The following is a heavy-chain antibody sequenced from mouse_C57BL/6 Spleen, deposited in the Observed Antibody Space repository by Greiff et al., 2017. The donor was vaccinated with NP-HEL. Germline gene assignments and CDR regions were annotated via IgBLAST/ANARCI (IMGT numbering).Heavy chain of an antibody. CDR3: ARKEVIYYGNPYYAMDY. J-gene: IGHJ4*01. V-gene: IGHV1-82*01. CDR1: GYAFSSSW. D-gene: IGHD2-1*01. CDR2: IYPGDGDT. Sequence: VQLVESGPELVKPGASVKISCKASGYAFSSSWMNWVKQRPGKGLEWIGRIYPGDGDTNYNGKFKGKATLTANKSSSTAYMQLSSRTSEDSAVYFCARKEVIYYGNPYYAMDYWGQGTSVTVSS.